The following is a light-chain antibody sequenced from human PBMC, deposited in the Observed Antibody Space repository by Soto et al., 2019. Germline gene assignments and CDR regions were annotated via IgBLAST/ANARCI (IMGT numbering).Light chain of an antibody. Sequence: EVVMTQSPATLSVSPGERATLSCRASQSVDSNLAWYQQKPGQAPRLLIYRASTRAAGIPDTFSGSGSGTAFTLTISRLQSEDFAVYYCQQYNDWPYNFGQGTKLDIK. V-gene: IGKV3-15*01. CDR3: QQYNDWPYN. CDR1: QSVDSN. CDR2: RAS. J-gene: IGKJ2*01.